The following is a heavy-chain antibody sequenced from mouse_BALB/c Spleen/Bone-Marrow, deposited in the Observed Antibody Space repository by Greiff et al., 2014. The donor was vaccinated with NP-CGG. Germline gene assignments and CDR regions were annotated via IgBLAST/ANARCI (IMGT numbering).Heavy chain of an antibody. V-gene: IGHV1-14*01. CDR3: ARSLYGYDWYFDV. J-gene: IGHJ1*01. D-gene: IGHD2-2*01. CDR1: GYTFTSYV. CDR2: INPNNDGT. Sequence: VQLQQSGPELVKPGASVKMSCKASGYTFTSYVMHWVKQKPGQGLEWIGKINPNNDGTKYNEKFKGKATLTSDKSSSTAYMELSSLTSEDSAVYYCARSLYGYDWYFDVWGAGTTVTVSS.